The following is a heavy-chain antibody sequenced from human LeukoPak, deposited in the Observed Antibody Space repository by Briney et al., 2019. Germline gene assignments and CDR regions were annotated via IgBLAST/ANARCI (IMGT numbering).Heavy chain of an antibody. J-gene: IGHJ6*02. V-gene: IGHV1-69*04. Sequence: SVKVSCKASGGTFSSYAISWVRQAPGQGLEWMGRIIPILGIANYAQKFQGRVTITADKSTSTAYMELSSLRSEDTAVYYCARRSLPAAIGASYYYYGMDVWGQGTTVTVSS. CDR1: GGTFSSYA. CDR2: IIPILGIA. D-gene: IGHD2-2*01. CDR3: ARRSLPAAIGASYYYYGMDV.